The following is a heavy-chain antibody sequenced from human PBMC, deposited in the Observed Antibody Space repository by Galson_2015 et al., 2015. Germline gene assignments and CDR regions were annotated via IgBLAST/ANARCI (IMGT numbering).Heavy chain of an antibody. D-gene: IGHD2-21*02. CDR1: GFTFSSYA. V-gene: IGHV3-23*01. J-gene: IGHJ4*02. Sequence: SLRPSCAASGFTFSSYAMSWVRQAPGKGLEWVSAISGSGGSTYYADSVKGRFTISRDNSKKTLYLQMNSLGAEDTAIYYCARERYVSASETNGNFDFWGQGTLVTVSS. CDR2: ISGSGGST. CDR3: ARERYVSASETNGNFDF.